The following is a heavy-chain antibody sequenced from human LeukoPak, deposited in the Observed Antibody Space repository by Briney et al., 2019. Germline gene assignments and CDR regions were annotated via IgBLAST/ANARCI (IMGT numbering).Heavy chain of an antibody. V-gene: IGHV3-23*01. CDR3: ARDFYDGFALDY. D-gene: IGHD2/OR15-2a*01. J-gene: IGHJ4*02. CDR1: GFTFSSYA. CDR2: FSGSGGRT. Sequence: PGGSLRLSCAASGFTFSSYAMSWVRQAPGKGLECISGFSGSGGRTFYADSVRGRFTISRDNSKNTLYLQMDNLRAEDTGVYYCARDFYDGFALDYWGQGTLVTVSS.